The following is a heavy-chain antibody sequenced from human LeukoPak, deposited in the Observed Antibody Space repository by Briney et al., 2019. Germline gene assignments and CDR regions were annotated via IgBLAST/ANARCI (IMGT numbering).Heavy chain of an antibody. CDR2: IIPMFGTT. J-gene: IGHJ4*02. D-gene: IGHD5-24*01. V-gene: IGHV1-69*13. CDR1: GVTFGMYA. CDR3: ARGRDGYHWGGDYFDF. Sequence: GASVKVSCKASGVTFGMYAYSWVRQAPGQGLEWMGGIIPMFGTTKYAPKFQGRLTITADESTTTIYMEMSSLRSEDTAVYYCARGRDGYHWGGDYFDFWGRGTLVTVSS.